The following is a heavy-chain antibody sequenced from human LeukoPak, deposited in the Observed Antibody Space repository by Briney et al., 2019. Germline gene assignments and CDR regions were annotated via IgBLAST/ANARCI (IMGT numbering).Heavy chain of an antibody. J-gene: IGHJ5*02. V-gene: IGHV4-59*08. CDR2: IYYLGST. Sequence: SETLSLTCTVSGGSINNYYWSWVRQPPGAGLEWLAYIYYLGSTNYSPSLKSRVTISIDTSKKQFSLKLNSVTAADTAVYYCARRGAGWFDPWGQGTLVTVSS. CDR3: ARRGAGWFDP. CDR1: GGSINNYY. D-gene: IGHD6-19*01.